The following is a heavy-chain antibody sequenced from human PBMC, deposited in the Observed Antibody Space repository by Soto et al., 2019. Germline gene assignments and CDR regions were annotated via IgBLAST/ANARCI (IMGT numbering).Heavy chain of an antibody. D-gene: IGHD2-15*01. J-gene: IGHJ4*02. Sequence: PGESLKISCKGSGYSFTSHRIGWVRQMPGKGLEWMGIIYPGDSDTRYSPSFQGQVTISADKSISTAYLQWSSLKASDTAMYYCARRYCSGGICYFFDYWGQGTLVTVSS. CDR2: IYPGDSDT. CDR1: GYSFTSHR. V-gene: IGHV5-51*01. CDR3: ARRYCSGGICYFFDY.